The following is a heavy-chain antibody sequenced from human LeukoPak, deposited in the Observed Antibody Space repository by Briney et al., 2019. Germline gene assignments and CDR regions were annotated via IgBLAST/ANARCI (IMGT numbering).Heavy chain of an antibody. CDR2: IYYSGST. D-gene: IGHD6-19*01. CDR3: ARPGGTSGWFDAFDI. Sequence: SETLSLTCTVSGGSISSSSYYWGWIRQPPGKGLEWNGSIYYSGSTYYNPSLKSRVTISVDTSKNQFSLKLSSVTAADTAVYYCARPGGTSGWFDAFDIWGQGTMVTVSS. CDR1: GGSISSSSYY. V-gene: IGHV4-39*01. J-gene: IGHJ3*02.